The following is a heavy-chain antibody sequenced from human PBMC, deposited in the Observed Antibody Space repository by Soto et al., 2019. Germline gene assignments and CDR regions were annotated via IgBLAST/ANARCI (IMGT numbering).Heavy chain of an antibody. V-gene: IGHV3-74*01. CDR3: VRAKGSNYGLFDY. D-gene: IGHD5-18*01. J-gene: IGHJ4*02. CDR2: INSDGSST. CDR1: GFTFSTYW. Sequence: GGSLRLSCAASGFTFSTYWMHWVRQAPGKGLVWVSRINSDGSSTFYADSVKGRFTISSDKARNTLYLQMNSLRAEDTAVYYCVRAKGSNYGLFDYWGQGTLVTVSS.